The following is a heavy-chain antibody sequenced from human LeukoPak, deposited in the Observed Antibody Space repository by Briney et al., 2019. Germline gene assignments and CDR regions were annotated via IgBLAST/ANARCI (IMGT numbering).Heavy chain of an antibody. CDR3: ARDQTQVWFGEGLWYFDY. J-gene: IGHJ4*02. Sequence: GASVKVSCTTSGYTFISYSITWVRQAPGQGLEWLGWISTYNGNTKYAQKLQGRVSMTTDTSTSTAYMELRSLRSDDTAVYYCARDQTQVWFGEGLWYFDYWGQGTLVTVSS. CDR2: ISTYNGNT. D-gene: IGHD3-10*01. V-gene: IGHV1-18*04. CDR1: GYTFISYS.